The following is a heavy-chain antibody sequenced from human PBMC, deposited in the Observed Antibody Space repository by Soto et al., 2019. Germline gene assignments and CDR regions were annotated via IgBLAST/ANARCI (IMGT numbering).Heavy chain of an antibody. CDR2: IYPGDSDT. Sequence: GEALKSSCKGSGYSFTSYWVGWVRQMPGKGLEWMGIIYPGDSDTRYSPSFQGQVTISADKSISTAYLQWSSLKASDTAMYYCARLRFDWLLPSDNYYYYYMDVWGKGTTVTVSS. V-gene: IGHV5-51*01. CDR3: ARLRFDWLLPSDNYYYYYMDV. J-gene: IGHJ6*03. D-gene: IGHD3-9*01. CDR1: GYSFTSYW.